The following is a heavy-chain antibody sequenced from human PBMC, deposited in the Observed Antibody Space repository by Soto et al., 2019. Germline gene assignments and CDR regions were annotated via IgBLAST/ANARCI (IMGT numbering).Heavy chain of an antibody. Sequence: QVQLVQSGAEVKKPGSSVKVSCKASGGTFSSYAISWVRQAPGQGLEWMGGIIPIFGTANYAQKFQGRVTITADESTSTAYMELSSLRAEDRAVYYCARPVGRIAAHPYDFWGQGALVTVSS. D-gene: IGHD6-6*01. J-gene: IGHJ4*02. V-gene: IGHV1-69*12. CDR2: IIPIFGTA. CDR3: ARPVGRIAAHPYDF. CDR1: GGTFSSYA.